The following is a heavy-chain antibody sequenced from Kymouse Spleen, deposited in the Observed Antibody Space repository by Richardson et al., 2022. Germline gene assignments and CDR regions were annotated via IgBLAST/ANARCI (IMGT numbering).Heavy chain of an antibody. CDR1: GFTFSSYG. J-gene: IGHJ4*02. V-gene: IGHV3-30*18. CDR2: ISYDGSNK. CDR3: AKGHSSSPFDY. Sequence: QVQLVESGGGVVQPGRSLRLSCAASGFTFSSYGMHWVRQAPGKGLEWVAVISYDGSNKYYADSVKGRFTISRDNSKNTLYLQMNSLRAEDTAVYYCAKGHSSSPFDYWGQGTLVTVSS. D-gene: IGHD6-6*01.